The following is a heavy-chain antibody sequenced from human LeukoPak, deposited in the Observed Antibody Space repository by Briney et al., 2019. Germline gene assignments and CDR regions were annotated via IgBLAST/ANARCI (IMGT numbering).Heavy chain of an antibody. V-gene: IGHV3-20*04. J-gene: IGHJ4*02. CDR2: INWNGGST. Sequence: GGSLRLSCAASGFTFDDYGMSWVRQAPGKGLEWVSGINWNGGSTGYADSVKGRFTISRDNAKNSLYLQMNSLRAEDTALYYCAKTVVRYCSGGSCYGFDYWGQGTLVTVSS. D-gene: IGHD2-15*01. CDR1: GFTFDDYG. CDR3: AKTVVRYCSGGSCYGFDY.